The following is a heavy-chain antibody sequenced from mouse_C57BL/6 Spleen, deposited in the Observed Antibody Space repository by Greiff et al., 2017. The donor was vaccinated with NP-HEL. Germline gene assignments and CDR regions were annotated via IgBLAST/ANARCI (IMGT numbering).Heavy chain of an antibody. V-gene: IGHV5-6*01. J-gene: IGHJ3*01. D-gene: IGHD2-4*01. CDR3: ARQGDYYDYDGFAY. CDR1: GFTFSSYG. CDR2: ISSGGSYT. Sequence: EVHLVESGGDLVKPGGSLKLSCAASGFTFSSYGMSWVRQTPDKRLEWVATISSGGSYTYYPDSVKGRFTISRDNAKNTLYLQMSSLKSEDTAMYYCARQGDYYDYDGFAYWGQGTLVTVSA.